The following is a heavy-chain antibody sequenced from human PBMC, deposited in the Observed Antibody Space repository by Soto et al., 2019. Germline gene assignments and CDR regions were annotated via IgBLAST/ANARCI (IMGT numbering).Heavy chain of an antibody. CDR2: ISSSSSYI. D-gene: IGHD3-16*01. J-gene: IGHJ4*02. CDR1: GFTFSSYS. Sequence: GGSLRLSCAASGFTFSSYSMNWVRQAPGKGLEWVSSISSSSSYIYYADSVKGRFTISRDNAKNSLYLQMNSLRAEDTAVYYCARDSVPRIMITFGGVGGFDYWGQGTLVTVSS. V-gene: IGHV3-21*01. CDR3: ARDSVPRIMITFGGVGGFDY.